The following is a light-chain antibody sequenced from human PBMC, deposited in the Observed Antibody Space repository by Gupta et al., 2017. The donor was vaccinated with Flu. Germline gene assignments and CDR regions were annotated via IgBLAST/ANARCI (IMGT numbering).Light chain of an antibody. CDR2: LGS. CDR1: QSLLHSNGYNY. CDR3: MQALQTPRT. J-gene: IGKJ1*01. V-gene: IGKV2-28*01. Sequence: VTPGEPASISCRSSQSLLHSNGYNYLDWYLQKPGQSPQLLIYLGSNRASGGPDRFSGSGSGTDFTLKISRVEAEDVGVYYCMQALQTPRTFGQGTKVEIK.